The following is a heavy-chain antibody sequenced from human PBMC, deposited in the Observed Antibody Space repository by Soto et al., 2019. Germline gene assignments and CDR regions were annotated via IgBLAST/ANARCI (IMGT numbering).Heavy chain of an antibody. J-gene: IGHJ4*02. CDR3: ARVTQRLFDY. Sequence: PSETLSLTCAVSGYSISSGYYWGWIRQPPGKGLEWIGSIYHSGSTYYNPSLKSRVAISVDTSKNQFSLKLSSVTAADTAVYYCARVTQRLFDYWGQGTLVTVSS. V-gene: IGHV4-38-2*01. CDR1: GYSISSGYY. D-gene: IGHD4-4*01. CDR2: IYHSGST.